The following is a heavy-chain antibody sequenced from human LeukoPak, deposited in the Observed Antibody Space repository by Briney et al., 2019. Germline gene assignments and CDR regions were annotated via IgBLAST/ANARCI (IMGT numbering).Heavy chain of an antibody. CDR1: GYTFTGYY. D-gene: IGHD2-2*01. J-gene: IGHJ3*02. CDR2: INPNSGGT. CDR3: ARVVQPKDAFDI. V-gene: IGHV1-2*02. Sequence: ASVKVSCKASGYTFTGYYMHWVRPAPGQGLEWMGWINPNSGGTNYAQKFQGRVTMTRDTSISTAYMELSRLRSDDTAVYYCARVVQPKDAFDIWGQGTMVTVSS.